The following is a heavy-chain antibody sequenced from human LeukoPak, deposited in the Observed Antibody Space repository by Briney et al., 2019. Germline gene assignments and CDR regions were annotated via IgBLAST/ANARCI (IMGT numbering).Heavy chain of an antibody. CDR3: GRDRYYGMDV. J-gene: IGHJ6*02. Sequence: GGSLRLSCAASGFTFSSYWMHWVRHAPGKGLVWVSRINSDGSTIYADSVKGRFTISRDNAKNTLYLQMNSLRAEDTAVYYCGRDRYYGMDVWGQGTTVTVSS. CDR1: GFTFSSYW. V-gene: IGHV3-74*01. D-gene: IGHD1-14*01. CDR2: INSDGST.